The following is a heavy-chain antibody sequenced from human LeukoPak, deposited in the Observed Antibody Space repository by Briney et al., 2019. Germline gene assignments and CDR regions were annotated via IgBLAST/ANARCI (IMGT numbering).Heavy chain of an antibody. CDR3: ARVLYSYGLFDY. V-gene: IGHV3-21*01. Sequence: GGSLRLSCAASGFTFSSYSMNWVRQAPGMGLEWVSSISSSSSYIYYADSVKGRFTISRDNAKNSLYLQMNSLRAEDTAVYYCARVLYSYGLFDYWGQGTLVTVSS. D-gene: IGHD5-18*01. J-gene: IGHJ4*02. CDR2: ISSSSSYI. CDR1: GFTFSSYS.